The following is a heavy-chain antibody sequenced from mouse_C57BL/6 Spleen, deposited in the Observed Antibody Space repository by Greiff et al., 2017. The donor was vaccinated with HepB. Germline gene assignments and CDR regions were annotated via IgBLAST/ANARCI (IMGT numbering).Heavy chain of an antibody. CDR3: AIITTVVAEGFAY. CDR2: IDPNSGGT. J-gene: IGHJ3*01. V-gene: IGHV1-72*01. CDR1: GYTFTSYW. Sequence: QVHVKQPGAELVKPGASVKLSCKASGYTFTSYWMHWVKQRPGRGLEWIGRIDPNSGGTKYNEKFKSKATLTVDKPSSTAYMQLSSLTSEDSAVYYCAIITTVVAEGFAYWGQGTLVTVSA. D-gene: IGHD1-1*01.